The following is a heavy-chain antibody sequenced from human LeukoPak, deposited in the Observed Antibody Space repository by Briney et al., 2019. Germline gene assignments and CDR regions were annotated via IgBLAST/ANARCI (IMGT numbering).Heavy chain of an antibody. Sequence: GGSLRLSCAASGFTVSSNYMSWVRQAPGKGLEWVSVIYSGGSTYYADSVKGRFTISRDNSKNTLYLQMNSLRAEDTAVYYCARDTRYYDSSGSFGYYYGMDVWGQGTTVTVSS. D-gene: IGHD3-22*01. CDR1: GFTVSSNY. CDR2: IYSGGST. J-gene: IGHJ6*02. V-gene: IGHV3-66*01. CDR3: ARDTRYYDSSGSFGYYYGMDV.